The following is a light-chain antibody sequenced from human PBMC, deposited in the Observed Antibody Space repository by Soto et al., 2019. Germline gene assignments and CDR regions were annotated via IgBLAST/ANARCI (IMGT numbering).Light chain of an antibody. J-gene: IGLJ2*01. CDR3: QAWGPGIVV. Sequence: QSVLTQSPSASASLGASVKLTCTLSSGHTSYAIAWHQQQPEKGPRYSMKVNNDGTHNKGDGIPDRFSGSSSGAERSLSISSLQSEDEADYYCQAWGPGIVVFGGGTKLTVL. CDR1: SGHTSYA. V-gene: IGLV4-69*01. CDR2: VNNDGTH.